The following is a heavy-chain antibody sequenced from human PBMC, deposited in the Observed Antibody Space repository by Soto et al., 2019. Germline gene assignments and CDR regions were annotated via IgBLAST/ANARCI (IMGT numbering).Heavy chain of an antibody. CDR2: IYYSGST. D-gene: IGHD3-22*01. J-gene: IGHJ4*02. Sequence: SETLSLTCTVSGGSISCGGYYWSWIRQHPGKGLEWIGYIYYSGSTYYNPSLKSRVTISVDTSKNQFSLKLSSVTAADTAVKYFARIRLYYMGSGNSNLIDYWGRVTRVTVST. V-gene: IGHV4-31*03. CDR1: GGSISCGGYY. CDR3: ARIRLYYMGSGNSNLIDY.